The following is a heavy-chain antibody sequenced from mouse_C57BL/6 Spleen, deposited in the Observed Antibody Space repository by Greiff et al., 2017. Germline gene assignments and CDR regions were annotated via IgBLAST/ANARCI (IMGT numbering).Heavy chain of an antibody. CDR1: GYTFTTYP. J-gene: IGHJ2*01. V-gene: IGHV1-47*01. Sequence: QVQLQQSGAELVKPGASVKMSCKASGYTFTTYPIEWMQQNHGKSLEWIGNFHPYNDNTKYYEKFKGKATLTVEKSSSTVYLELSRLTSDDSAVYYCARTVNDGYYAFDYWGQGTTLTVSA. CDR2: FHPYNDNT. CDR3: ARTVNDGYYAFDY. D-gene: IGHD2-3*01.